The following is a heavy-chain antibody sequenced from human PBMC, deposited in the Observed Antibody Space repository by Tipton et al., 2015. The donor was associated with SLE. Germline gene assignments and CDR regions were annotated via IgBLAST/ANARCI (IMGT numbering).Heavy chain of an antibody. V-gene: IGHV4-4*08. CDR3: ARESTLQYCGGDCPKYFDS. CDR1: GGSIGSYY. CDR2: IYSTGTT. Sequence: TLSLTCTVSGGSIGSYYWSWIRQPPGKELEWIGYIYSTGTTNYSPSLKSRVTISVDTSKNQVSLKLTSVTAADTAVYYCARESTLQYCGGDCPKYFDSWGQGMLVTVFS. D-gene: IGHD2-21*01. J-gene: IGHJ4*02.